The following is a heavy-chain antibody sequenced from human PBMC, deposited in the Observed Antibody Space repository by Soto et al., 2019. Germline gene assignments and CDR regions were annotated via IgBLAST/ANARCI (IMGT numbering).Heavy chain of an antibody. Sequence: SETLSLTCTVSGGSVSSNSYSWGWIRQPPGKGPEWIGNIYYSGSTYYNPSLKSRVTISVDTSKNQFSLKLSSVTAADTAVYYCMLGSGWKDFDYWGQGTLVTVSS. CDR1: GGSVSSNSYS. CDR2: IYYSGST. V-gene: IGHV4-39*01. D-gene: IGHD3-22*01. CDR3: MLGSGWKDFDY. J-gene: IGHJ4*02.